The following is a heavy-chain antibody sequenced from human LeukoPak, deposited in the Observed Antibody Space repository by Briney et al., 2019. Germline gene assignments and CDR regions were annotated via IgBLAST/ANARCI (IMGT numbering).Heavy chain of an antibody. CDR1: GFTFSSYG. CDR2: IWYDGSNK. V-gene: IGHV3-33*01. CDR3: ARDIGRKYKIFDY. Sequence: GGSLRLSCAASGFTFSSYGMHWVRQAPGKGLEWVAVIWYDGSNKYYANSVKGRFTISRDNSKNTLYLQMNSLRAEDTAVYYCARDIGRKYKIFDYWGQGTLVTVSS. J-gene: IGHJ4*02. D-gene: IGHD1-1*01.